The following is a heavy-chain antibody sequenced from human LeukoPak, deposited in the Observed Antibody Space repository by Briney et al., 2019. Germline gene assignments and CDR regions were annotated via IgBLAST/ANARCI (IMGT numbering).Heavy chain of an antibody. CDR1: GGSISSSSYY. CDR2: IYYSGST. V-gene: IGHV4-61*01. Sequence: SETLSLTCTVSGGSISSSSYYWGWIRQPPGKGLEWIGYIYYSGSTNYNPSLKSRVTISVDTSKNQFSLKLSSVTAADTAVYYCARDSSGWYGRRFDPWGQGTLVTVSS. J-gene: IGHJ5*02. D-gene: IGHD6-19*01. CDR3: ARDSSGWYGRRFDP.